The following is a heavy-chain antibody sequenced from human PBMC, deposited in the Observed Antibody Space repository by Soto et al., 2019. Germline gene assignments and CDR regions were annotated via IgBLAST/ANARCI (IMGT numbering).Heavy chain of an antibody. CDR2: INSDGSST. V-gene: IGHV3-74*01. J-gene: IGHJ3*02. CDR3: ARDRGSGYDSGLSAFDI. CDR1: GFTFSSYW. D-gene: IGHD5-12*01. Sequence: GGSLRLSCAASGFTFSSYWMHWVRQAPGKGLVWVSRINSDGSSTSYADSVKGRFTISRDNAKNTLYLQMNSLRAEDTAVYYCARDRGSGYDSGLSAFDIWGQGTMVTVSS.